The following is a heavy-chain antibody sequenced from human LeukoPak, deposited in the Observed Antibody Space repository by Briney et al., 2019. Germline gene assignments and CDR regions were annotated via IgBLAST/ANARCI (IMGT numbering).Heavy chain of an antibody. V-gene: IGHV3-9*01. CDR3: SKDVEDSDDEGQFDY. CDR1: GFTFDDYS. CDR2: ISWNSGSI. Sequence: GRSLRLSCAASGFTFDDYSMHWVRQAPGKGLEWVSGISWNSGSIGYADSVKGRFTISRDNAKNSLYLQMTSLRAEATALYYCSKDVEDSDDEGQFDYWGRETLVTV. D-gene: IGHD1-1*01. J-gene: IGHJ4*02.